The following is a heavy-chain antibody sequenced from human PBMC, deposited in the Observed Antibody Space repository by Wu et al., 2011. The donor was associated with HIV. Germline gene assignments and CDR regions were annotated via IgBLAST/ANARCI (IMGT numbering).Heavy chain of an antibody. CDR2: INPTDGST. CDR3: ARAPGGHCRGGTCQIPHWYFEL. Sequence: QVQLMQSGAEVKRPGASVKVSCTASGFTLTDHYMHWVRQVRGQGLEWMGIINPTDGSTKYEQRFEGRVTMTRDTPTNTVYMELSSLRFEDTAVYFCARAPGGHCRGGTCQIPHWYFELWGRGTLALSPQ. J-gene: IGHJ2*01. D-gene: IGHD2-15*01. V-gene: IGHV1-46*01. CDR1: GFTLTDHY.